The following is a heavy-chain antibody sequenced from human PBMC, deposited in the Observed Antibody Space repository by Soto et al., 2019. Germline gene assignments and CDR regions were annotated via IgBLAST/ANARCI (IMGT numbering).Heavy chain of an antibody. V-gene: IGHV3-11*06. D-gene: IGHD1-1*01. Sequence: GGALRLSWSAPGVTPREHYNRLIPRAPGKGLEWIGYSSNSGSFTRYADSVKGRFSISRDNAKNSLYLQINSLRGDDTAIYYCVKSGDNYNALDYWGQGTPVTVSS. J-gene: IGHJ4*02. CDR1: GVTPREHY. CDR2: SSNSGSFT. CDR3: VKSGDNYNALDY.